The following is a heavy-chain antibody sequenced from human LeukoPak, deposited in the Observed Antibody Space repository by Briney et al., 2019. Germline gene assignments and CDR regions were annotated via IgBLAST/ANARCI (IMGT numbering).Heavy chain of an antibody. D-gene: IGHD3-16*01. Sequence: PGGSLRLSCAASGFTFSIYAMSWVRQAPGKGLEWVSAISGSGVSTHYADSVKGRFTISRDNSKNTLYLQMNSLRVEDTAVYYCAKGLKTLGDYWGQGPLVTVSS. CDR1: GFTFSIYA. J-gene: IGHJ4*02. V-gene: IGHV3-23*01. CDR3: AKGLKTLGDY. CDR2: ISGSGVST.